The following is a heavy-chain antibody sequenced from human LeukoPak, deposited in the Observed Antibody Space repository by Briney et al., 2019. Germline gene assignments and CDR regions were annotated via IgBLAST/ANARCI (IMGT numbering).Heavy chain of an antibody. J-gene: IGHJ4*02. CDR3: TTGSYDFWSGYNDY. D-gene: IGHD3-3*01. CDR2: IKSKTDGGTT. CDR1: GFTFSNAW. Sequence: GGSLRLSCAASGFTFSNAWMSWVRQAPGKGLEWVGRIKSKTDGGTTDYAAPVKGRFTISRDDSKNTLYLQMNSLKTEDTAVYYCTTGSYDFWSGYNDYWGQGTLVTVSS. V-gene: IGHV3-15*01.